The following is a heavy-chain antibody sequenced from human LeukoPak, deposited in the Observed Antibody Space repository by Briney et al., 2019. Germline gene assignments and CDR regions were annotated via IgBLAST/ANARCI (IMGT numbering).Heavy chain of an antibody. Sequence: GGSLRLSCAASGFTFSNAWMSWVRQAPGKGLGWVGRIKSKTDGGTTDYAAPVKGRFTISRDDSKNTLYLQMNSLKTEDTAVYYCTPRGHIVVVVAATLSAFDIWGQGTMVTVSS. CDR3: TPRGHIVVVVAATLSAFDI. CDR2: IKSKTDGGTT. CDR1: GFTFSNAW. D-gene: IGHD2-15*01. V-gene: IGHV3-15*01. J-gene: IGHJ3*02.